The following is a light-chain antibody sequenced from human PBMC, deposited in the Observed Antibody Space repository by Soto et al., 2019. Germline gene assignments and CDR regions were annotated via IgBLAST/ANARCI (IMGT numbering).Light chain of an antibody. V-gene: IGLV2-8*01. CDR2: EVS. CDR3: SSYAGSSNYYV. J-gene: IGLJ1*01. CDR1: SSDIGGYNY. Sequence: QSALTQPPSASGSPGQSVTISCTGTSSDIGGYNYVSWYQQHPGKGPKLMIYEVSKRPSGVPDRFSGSKSGNTASLTVSGLQAEDEADYYCSSYAGSSNYYVFGTGTKVTVL.